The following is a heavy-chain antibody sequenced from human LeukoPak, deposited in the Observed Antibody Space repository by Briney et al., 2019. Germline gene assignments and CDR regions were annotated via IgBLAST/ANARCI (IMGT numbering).Heavy chain of an antibody. Sequence: ASVKVSCKASGYTFTSYGISWVRQAPGQGLEWMGWISAYDGNTNYAQKLQGRVTMTTDTSTSTAYMELRSLRSDDTAAYYCASGVNGDYFDYWGQGTLVTVSS. D-gene: IGHD2-8*01. CDR2: ISAYDGNT. CDR1: GYTFTSYG. V-gene: IGHV1-18*01. CDR3: ASGVNGDYFDY. J-gene: IGHJ4*02.